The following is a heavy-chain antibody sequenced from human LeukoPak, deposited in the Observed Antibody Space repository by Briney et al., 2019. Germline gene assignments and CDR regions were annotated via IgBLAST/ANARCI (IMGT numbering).Heavy chain of an antibody. CDR2: IYYNTST. D-gene: IGHD5-24*01. CDR1: GXSISRYY. CDR3: ARHPRDGYNSPYCYYVLAV. J-gene: IGHJ6*02. V-gene: IGHV4-59*08. Sequence: PSETLSLTCSVSGXSISRYYGSWIRQPPRKGLEWIGDIYYNTSTNYNHSLKSRVTISVDPSKNQFSLKLSSVTAADTAVYYCARHPRDGYNSPYCYYVLAVWGQGTTVTVSS.